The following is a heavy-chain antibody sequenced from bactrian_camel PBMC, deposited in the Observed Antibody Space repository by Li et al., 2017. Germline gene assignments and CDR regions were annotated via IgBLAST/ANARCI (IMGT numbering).Heavy chain of an antibody. J-gene: IGHJ4*01. D-gene: IGHD1*01. CDR3: AAQIRAGRFCKVDAPI. CDR2: IYTNYGTT. Sequence: LVESGGGSVQAGGSLRLSCGLPRYPYTTDHMGWFRQSPGKEREGVAAIYTNYGTTYYADSVKGRFTLSQDNAKNTVYLQMNNLRPEDTAMYYCAAQIRAGRFCKVDAPIWGQGTQVTVS. CDR1: RYPYTTDH. V-gene: IGHV3S40*01.